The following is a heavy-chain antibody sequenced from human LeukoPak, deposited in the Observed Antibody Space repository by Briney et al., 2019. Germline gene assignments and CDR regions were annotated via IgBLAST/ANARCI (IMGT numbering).Heavy chain of an antibody. CDR1: GSRFTNYW. J-gene: IGHJ3*02. Sequence: GASLKISGKGSGSRFTNYWIGWVRQLPGKGLEWMGIIYPGGSGIRYSPSFQGQVTISADKSINTAFLQWSSLRASDTAMYYCARQLSSGWHHAAFDIWGLGTLVTVSS. CDR2: IYPGGSGI. CDR3: ARQLSSGWHHAAFDI. V-gene: IGHV5-51*01. D-gene: IGHD6-19*01.